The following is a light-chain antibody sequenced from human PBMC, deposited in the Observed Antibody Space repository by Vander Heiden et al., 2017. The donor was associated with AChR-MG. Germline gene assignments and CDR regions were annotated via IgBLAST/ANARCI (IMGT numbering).Light chain of an antibody. CDR3: QQYYSNPHA. Sequence: DTVMTQSPDSLAVSLGERATINCKSSQSILYNSNNKNYLAWYQHKAGQPPKLLIYWASTRESGVPDRFSGSGSGTDFTLTISSLQAEDVAVYYCQQYYSNPHAFGQGTKVEIK. J-gene: IGKJ1*01. V-gene: IGKV4-1*01. CDR2: WAS. CDR1: QSILYNSNNKNY.